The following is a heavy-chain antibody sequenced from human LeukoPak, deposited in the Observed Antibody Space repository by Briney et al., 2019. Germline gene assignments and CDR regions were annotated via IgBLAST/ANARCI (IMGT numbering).Heavy chain of an antibody. D-gene: IGHD5-12*01. V-gene: IGHV3-23*01. CDR2: ISGSGGST. CDR3: AKTYYSGYDLSYYYYMDV. CDR1: GFTFSSYG. Sequence: GGSLRLSCAASGFTFSSYGMSWVRQAPGKGLEWVSAISGSGGSTYYADSVKGRFTISRDNSKNTLYLQMNSLRAEDTAVYYCAKTYYSGYDLSYYYYMDVWGKGTTVTISS. J-gene: IGHJ6*03.